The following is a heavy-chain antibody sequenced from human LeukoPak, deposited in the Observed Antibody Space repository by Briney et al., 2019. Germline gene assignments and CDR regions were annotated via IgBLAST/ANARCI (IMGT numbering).Heavy chain of an antibody. D-gene: IGHD2-15*01. Sequence: GESLKISCRGSGYSFTTYWIGWVRQMPGKGLEWMGIIYPGDSDTRYSPSFQGQVTISADKSISTAYLQRSSLKASDTAMYYCASSYSYYYYGMDVWGQGTLVTVSS. V-gene: IGHV5-51*01. J-gene: IGHJ6*02. CDR1: GYSFTTYW. CDR2: IYPGDSDT. CDR3: ASSYSYYYYGMDV.